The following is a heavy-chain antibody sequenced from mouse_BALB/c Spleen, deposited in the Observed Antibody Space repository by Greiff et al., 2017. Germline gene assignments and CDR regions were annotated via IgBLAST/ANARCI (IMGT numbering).Heavy chain of an antibody. CDR2: ISSGSSTI. Sequence: EVKLQESGGGLVQPGGSRKLSCAASGFTFSSFGMHWVRQAPEKGLEWVAYISSGSSTIYYADTVKGRFTISRDNPKNTLFLQMTSLRSEDTAMYYCARWTTGMDYWGQGTSVTVSS. V-gene: IGHV5-17*02. J-gene: IGHJ4*01. CDR3: ARWTTGMDY. CDR1: GFTFSSFG. D-gene: IGHD2-12*01.